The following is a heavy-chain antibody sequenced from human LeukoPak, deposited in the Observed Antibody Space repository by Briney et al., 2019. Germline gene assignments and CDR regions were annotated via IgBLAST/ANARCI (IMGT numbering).Heavy chain of an antibody. CDR3: ARGEVAVAGTDFDY. V-gene: IGHV4-34*01. D-gene: IGHD6-19*01. J-gene: IGHJ4*02. Sequence: PSETLSLTCAVYGGSFSGYYWSWIRQPPGKGLEWTGEINHSGSTNCNPSLKSRVTISVDTSKNQFSLKLSSVTAADTAVYYCARGEVAVAGTDFDYWGQGTLVTVSS. CDR1: GGSFSGYY. CDR2: INHSGST.